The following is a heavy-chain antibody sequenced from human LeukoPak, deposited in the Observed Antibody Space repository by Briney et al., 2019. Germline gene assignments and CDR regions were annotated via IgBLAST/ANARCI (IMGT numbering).Heavy chain of an antibody. CDR1: GYTFTGYY. V-gene: IGHV1-2*02. CDR2: INPNSGGT. J-gene: IGHJ3*02. CDR3: ASRTIIPLYCSSTSCREPHAFDI. D-gene: IGHD2-2*01. Sequence: ASLKVSCKASGYTFTGYYMHWVRQAPGQGLEWMGWINPNSGGTNYAQKFQGRVTMTRDTSISTAYMELSRLRSDDTAVYYCASRTIIPLYCSSTSCREPHAFDIWGQGTMVTVSS.